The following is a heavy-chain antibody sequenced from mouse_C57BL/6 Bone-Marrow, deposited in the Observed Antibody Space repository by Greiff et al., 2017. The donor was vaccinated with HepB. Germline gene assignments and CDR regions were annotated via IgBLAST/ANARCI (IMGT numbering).Heavy chain of an antibody. V-gene: IGHV1-75*01. CDR3: ARSNYGSSLYYFDY. CDR1: GYTFTDYY. CDR2: IFPGSGST. Sequence: QVQLQQSGPELVKPGASVKISCKASGYTFTDYYINWVKQRPGQGLEWIGWIFPGSGSTYYNEKFKGKATLTVDKSSSTAYMLLSSLTSEDSAVYFCARSNYGSSLYYFDYGGQGTTLTVSS. D-gene: IGHD1-1*01. J-gene: IGHJ2*01.